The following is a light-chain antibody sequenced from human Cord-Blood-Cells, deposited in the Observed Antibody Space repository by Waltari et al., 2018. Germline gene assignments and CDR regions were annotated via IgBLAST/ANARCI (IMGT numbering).Light chain of an antibody. J-gene: IGLJ3*02. CDR1: SSDVGRYKL. V-gene: IGLV2-23*01. CDR3: CSYAGSSTLV. Sequence: QSALTQPASVSGSPGQSITISCTGTSSDVGRYKLVSWYQQHPGKAPKLMIYEGSKRPSGVSNRFSGSKSGNTASLTISGLQAEDEADYYCCSYAGSSTLVFGGGTKLTVL. CDR2: EGS.